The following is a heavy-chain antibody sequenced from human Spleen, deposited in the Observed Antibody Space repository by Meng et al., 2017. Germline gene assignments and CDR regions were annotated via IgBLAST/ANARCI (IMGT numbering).Heavy chain of an antibody. Sequence: QVPLQESGPGLVKPSGTLSLTCAVSGGSISSSKWWSWVRQPPGKGLEWIGEIHQSGSTNYNPSLKSRVTISADNSKNQFSLKVNSVTAADTGVYYCASGGLDGYNPIDHWGQGTLVTVSS. D-gene: IGHD5-24*01. CDR3: ASGGLDGYNPIDH. J-gene: IGHJ4*02. CDR2: IHQSGST. CDR1: GGSISSSKW. V-gene: IGHV4-4*02.